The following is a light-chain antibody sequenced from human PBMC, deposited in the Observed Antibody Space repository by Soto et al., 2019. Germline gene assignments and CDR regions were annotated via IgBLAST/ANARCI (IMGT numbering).Light chain of an antibody. V-gene: IGKV1-39*01. J-gene: IGKJ2*03. CDR2: DAS. CDR3: KQRHINLFS. CDR1: QSSSNH. Sequence: DIQMTQSPSSLSASVGDRVTITCRASQSSSNHLNLYQQKPGKAPKRLINDASSLQSGVPSRFRGSGSWTDLTLNITSLQPADFATDHCKQRHINLFSFGQGTSLEIK.